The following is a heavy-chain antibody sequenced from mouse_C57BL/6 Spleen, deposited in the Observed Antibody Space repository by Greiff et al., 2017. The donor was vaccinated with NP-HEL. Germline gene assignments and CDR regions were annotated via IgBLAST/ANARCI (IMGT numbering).Heavy chain of an antibody. J-gene: IGHJ2*01. V-gene: IGHV5-6*01. CDR2: ISSGGSYT. CDR3: ARLDDGYYFDY. D-gene: IGHD2-3*01. Sequence: EVMLVESGGDLVKPGGSLKLSCAASGFTFSSYGMSWVRQTPDKRLEWVATISSGGSYTYYPDSVKGRFTISRDNATNTLYLQMSSLKSEDTAMYYCARLDDGYYFDYWGQGTTLTVSS. CDR1: GFTFSSYG.